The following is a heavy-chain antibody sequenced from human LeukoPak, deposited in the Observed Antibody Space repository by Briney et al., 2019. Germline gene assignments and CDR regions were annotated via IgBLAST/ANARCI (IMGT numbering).Heavy chain of an antibody. CDR1: GFTFSSYG. D-gene: IGHD5-12*01. V-gene: IGHV3-30*18. Sequence: GGSLRLSCAASGFTFSSYGMHWVRQAPGKGLEWVAVISYDGSNKYYADSVKGRFTISRDNSKNTLYLQMNSLRAVDTAVYYCAKDRSDRGYSGYDYEYYFDYWGQGTLVTVSS. CDR3: AKDRSDRGYSGYDYEYYFDY. CDR2: ISYDGSNK. J-gene: IGHJ4*02.